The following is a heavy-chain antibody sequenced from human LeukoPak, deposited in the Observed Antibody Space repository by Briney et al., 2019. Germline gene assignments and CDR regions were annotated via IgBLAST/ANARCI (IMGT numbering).Heavy chain of an antibody. CDR3: ARCDSSSQNYYYYMDV. D-gene: IGHD6-6*01. J-gene: IGHJ6*03. CDR2: IYPGDSDT. CDR1: GYSFTSYW. Sequence: GESLKISCKGSGYSFTSYWIGWVRPMPGKGLEWMGIIYPGDSDTRYSPSFQGQVTISADKSISTAYLQWSSLKASDTAMYYCARCDSSSQNYYYYMDVWGKGTTVTVSS. V-gene: IGHV5-51*01.